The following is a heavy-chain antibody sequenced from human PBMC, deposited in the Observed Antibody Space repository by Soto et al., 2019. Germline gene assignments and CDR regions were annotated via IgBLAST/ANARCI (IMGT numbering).Heavy chain of an antibody. CDR3: ASPTVTPGY. J-gene: IGHJ4*02. CDR2: IKQDGSEK. CDR1: GFTFSNYW. Sequence: VGSLRLSCAASGFTFSNYWMTWVRQAPGKGLEWVANIKQDGSEKNYVDSVKGRFTISRDNAKNSVDLQMDSLTDEDTAVYYCASPTVTPGYWGQGTLVTVSS. V-gene: IGHV3-7*01. D-gene: IGHD4-17*01.